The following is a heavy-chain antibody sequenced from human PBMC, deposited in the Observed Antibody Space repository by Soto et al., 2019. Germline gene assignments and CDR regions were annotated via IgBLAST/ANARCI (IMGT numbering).Heavy chain of an antibody. Sequence: PGGSLRLSCAASGFTFSSYGMHWVRQAPGKGLEWVAVIWYGGSNKYYADSVKGRFTISRDNSKNTLYLQMNSLRAEDTAVYYCARANTGTMIGQDYFDYWGQGTLVTVSS. CDR2: IWYGGSNK. J-gene: IGHJ4*02. V-gene: IGHV3-33*01. D-gene: IGHD3-22*01. CDR3: ARANTGTMIGQDYFDY. CDR1: GFTFSSYG.